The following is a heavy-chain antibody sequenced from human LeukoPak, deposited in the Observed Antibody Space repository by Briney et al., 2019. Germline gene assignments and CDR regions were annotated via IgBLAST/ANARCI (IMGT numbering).Heavy chain of an antibody. J-gene: IGHJ5*02. D-gene: IGHD1-20*01. V-gene: IGHV1-2*02. CDR1: GYTFTGYY. CDR2: INPNSGGT. Sequence: ASVKVSCKASGYTFTGYYMHWVRQAPGQGLEWMGWINPNSGGTNYAQKFQGRVTMTRDTSISTAYMELSRLRSDDTAVYYCARSYSWKNWFDPWGQGTLVTVSS. CDR3: ARSYSWKNWFDP.